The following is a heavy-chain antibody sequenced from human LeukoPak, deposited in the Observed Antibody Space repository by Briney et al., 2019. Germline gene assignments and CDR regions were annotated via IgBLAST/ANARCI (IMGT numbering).Heavy chain of an antibody. CDR3: VRGDNVVSTAMLLLRY. CDR2: MNPSSGDT. CDR1: GYTFTSFD. V-gene: IGHV1-8*03. D-gene: IGHD2-21*02. J-gene: IGHJ1*01. Sequence: GASVKVSCKASGYTFTSFDINWVRQATGQGPEWMGWMNPSSGDTGYAQKFQGRVTFTRDTSTNTAYLELSSLSSDDTAVYYCVRGDNVVSTAMLLLRYWGQGTLVAVSS.